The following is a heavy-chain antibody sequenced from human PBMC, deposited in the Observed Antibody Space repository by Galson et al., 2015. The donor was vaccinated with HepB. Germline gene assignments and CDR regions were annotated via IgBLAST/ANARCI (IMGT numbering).Heavy chain of an antibody. D-gene: IGHD4-17*01. J-gene: IGHJ6*02. V-gene: IGHV3-30*18. Sequence: SLRLSCAASGFTFSSYGMHWVRQAPGKGLEWVAVISYDGSNKYYADSVKGRFTISRDNSKNTLYLQMNSLRAEDTAVYYCAKVGDGYGDQYYYYYGMDVWGQGTTVTVSS. CDR1: GFTFSSYG. CDR3: AKVGDGYGDQYYYYYGMDV. CDR2: ISYDGSNK.